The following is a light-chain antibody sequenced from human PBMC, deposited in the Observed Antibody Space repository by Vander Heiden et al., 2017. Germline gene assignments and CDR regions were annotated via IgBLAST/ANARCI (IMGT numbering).Light chain of an antibody. Sequence: QSVLTQSPSASGTPGQRVTIPCSGSSSNSGINTVNWYQQVPGTAPKLLLYSDDQRPSGVPDRFSGSKSGTSASLAISGLQSEDEADYYCATWDDSLNGPVLGGGTKLTVL. J-gene: IGLJ3*02. V-gene: IGLV1-44*01. CDR1: SSNSGINT. CDR2: SDD. CDR3: ATWDDSLNGPV.